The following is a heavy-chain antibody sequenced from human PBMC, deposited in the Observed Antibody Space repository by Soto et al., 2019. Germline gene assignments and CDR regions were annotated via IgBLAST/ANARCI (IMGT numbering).Heavy chain of an antibody. J-gene: IGHJ6*03. Sequence: GGSLRLSCAGSGFTVSSNYMSWVRQAPGKGLEWVSVIYSGGSTYYADSVKGRFTISRDNSKNTLYLQMNSLRAEDTAVYYCARAKYNWYPDHYYYYYYMDVWGKGTTVTVSS. CDR3: ARAKYNWYPDHYYYYYYMDV. CDR1: GFTVSSNY. D-gene: IGHD1-20*01. CDR2: IYSGGST. V-gene: IGHV3-66*01.